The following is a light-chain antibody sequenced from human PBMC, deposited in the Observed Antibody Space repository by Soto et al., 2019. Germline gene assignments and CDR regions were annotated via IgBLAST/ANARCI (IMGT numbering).Light chain of an antibody. J-gene: IGLJ1*01. CDR1: NSDVGDYNY. Sequence: QSVLTQPASVSGSPGQSITISCTGTNSDVGDYNYVSWYQQFPGKAPKLVIYDVNNRPSGISDRFSGSKSGNTASLIISGLQTENEANYYCCSYTNINTAYASGTGTKFTVL. CDR2: DVN. CDR3: CSYTNINTAYA. V-gene: IGLV2-14*03.